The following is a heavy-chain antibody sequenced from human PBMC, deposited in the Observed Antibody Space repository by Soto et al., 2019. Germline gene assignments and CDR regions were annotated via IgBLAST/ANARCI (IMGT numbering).Heavy chain of an antibody. D-gene: IGHD3-10*01. V-gene: IGHV1-18*01. CDR3: ARDVYVSGSSFDY. CDR2: ISAYNGNT. Sequence: ASVKVSXKVSGYAFTSYGTSWVRQAPGKGLEWMGWISAYNGNTNYAKKLQGRATMTTDTSTNTAYMELRSLKSDDTAVYYCARDVYVSGSSFDYWGQGTLVTGSS. CDR1: GYAFTSYG. J-gene: IGHJ4*02.